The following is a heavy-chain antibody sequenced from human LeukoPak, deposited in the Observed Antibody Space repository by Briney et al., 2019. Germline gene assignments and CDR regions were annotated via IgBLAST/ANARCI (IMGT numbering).Heavy chain of an antibody. Sequence: GGSLRLSCVASGFTFSTYTMVWVRQAPGKGLEWVSSISSSSSYIFNADSVKGRFSISRDNAKNSLFLQMNTLRAEDTAVYYCARDVVGYYDSSGYYLSASDIWGQGTMVTVSS. V-gene: IGHV3-21*01. CDR3: ARDVVGYYDSSGYYLSASDI. J-gene: IGHJ3*02. CDR2: ISSSSSYI. D-gene: IGHD3-22*01. CDR1: GFTFSTYT.